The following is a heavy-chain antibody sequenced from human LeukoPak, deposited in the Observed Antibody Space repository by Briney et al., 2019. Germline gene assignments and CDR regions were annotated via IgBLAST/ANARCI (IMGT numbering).Heavy chain of an antibody. V-gene: IGHV4-59*08. J-gene: IGHJ2*01. D-gene: IGHD1-26*01. Sequence: SETLSLTCTVSGGSISSYYWSWIRQPPGKGLEWIGYIYYSGSTNYNPSLKSRVTISVDTSKNQFSLKLSSVTAADTAVYYRARTPGWEPYLGWYFDLWGRGTLVTVSS. CDR1: GGSISSYY. CDR3: ARTPGWEPYLGWYFDL. CDR2: IYYSGST.